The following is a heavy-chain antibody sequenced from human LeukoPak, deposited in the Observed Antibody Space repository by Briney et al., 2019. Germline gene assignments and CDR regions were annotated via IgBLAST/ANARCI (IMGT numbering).Heavy chain of an antibody. V-gene: IGHV3-30-3*01. CDR1: GFTFSSYA. CDR2: ISYDGSNK. CDR3: AREPLGTVRFDY. J-gene: IGHJ4*02. Sequence: PGGSLRLSCAASGFTFSSYAMHWVRQAPGKGLEWVAVISYDGSNKYYADSVKGRFTISRDNSKNTLYLQMNSLRAEDTAVYYCAREPLGTVRFDYWGQGTLVTVSS. D-gene: IGHD4-17*01.